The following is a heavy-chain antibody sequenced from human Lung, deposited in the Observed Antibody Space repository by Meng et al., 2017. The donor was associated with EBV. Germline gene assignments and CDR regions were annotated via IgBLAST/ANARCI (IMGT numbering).Heavy chain of an antibody. CDR2: IYYSGST. D-gene: IGHD5-18*01. CDR3: ARAVDTGYFDY. V-gene: IGHV4-31*01. CDR1: GGSISSGGHY. J-gene: IGHJ4*02. Sequence: QVQPQESGPGLVKPSQNLSLTCTVSGGSISSGGHYWSWIRQHPGKGLEWIGYIYYSGSTYYNPSLKSLVSISVDTSNNQFSLKLSSVTAADTAVYYCARAVDTGYFDYWGQGTLVTVSS.